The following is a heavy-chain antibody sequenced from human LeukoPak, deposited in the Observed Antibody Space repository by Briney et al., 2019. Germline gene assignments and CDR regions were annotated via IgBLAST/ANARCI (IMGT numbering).Heavy chain of an antibody. J-gene: IGHJ6*03. CDR2: IDKIGVGT. CDR1: GFTFSSFA. D-gene: IGHD6-13*01. V-gene: IGHV3-23*01. CDR3: AKDPLAAAPHYYYMDV. Sequence: GGSLRLSCAASGFTFSSFAMSWIRQAPGKGLEWVSSIDKIGVGTYYADSVRGRFTISRDNSKNTLYLQMNSLRAEDTAVYYCAKDPLAAAPHYYYMDVWGKGTTVTVSS.